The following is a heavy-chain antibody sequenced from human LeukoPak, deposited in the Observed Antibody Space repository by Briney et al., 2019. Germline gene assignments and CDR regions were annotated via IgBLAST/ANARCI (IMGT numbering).Heavy chain of an antibody. CDR1: GGSISSGGYS. CDR3: ARENTLVRGTRNPFDY. Sequence: PSETLSPTCAVSGGSISSGGYSWSWIRQPPGKGLEWIGYIYHSGSTYYNPSLKSRVTISVDRSKNQFSLKLSSVTPEDTAVYYCARENTLVRGTRNPFDYWGRGTLVTVSS. D-gene: IGHD3-10*01. V-gene: IGHV4-30-2*01. J-gene: IGHJ4*02. CDR2: IYHSGST.